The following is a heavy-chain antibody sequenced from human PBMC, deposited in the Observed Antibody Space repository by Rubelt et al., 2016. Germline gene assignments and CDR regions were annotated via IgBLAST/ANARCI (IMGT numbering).Heavy chain of an antibody. V-gene: IGHV4-59*01. CDR2: IYYTGRP. CDR1: GGSISSYY. J-gene: IGHJ4*02. CDR3: ARDDLGAKVY. D-gene: IGHD1-26*01. Sequence: QVQLPESGPGLVKPSETLSLTCTVSGGSISSYYLSWIRQPPGKGLEWIGFIYYTGRPNSNSSLNSRFTISVYTSKNQFSLKLSSVTAAETAVYYCARDDLGAKVYWGQGALVTVSP.